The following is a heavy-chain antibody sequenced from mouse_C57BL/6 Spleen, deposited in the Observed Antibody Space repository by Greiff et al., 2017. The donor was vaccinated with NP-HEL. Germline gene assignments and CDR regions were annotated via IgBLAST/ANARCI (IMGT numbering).Heavy chain of an antibody. CDR1: GYTFTSYW. CDR2: IDPSDSET. J-gene: IGHJ3*01. Sequence: QVQLQQPGAELVRPGSSVKLSCKASGYTFTSYWMHWVKQRPIQGLEWIGNIDPSDSETHYNQKFKDKATLTVDKSSSTAYMQLSSLTSEDSAVYYCARSGGYGYDEEAYWGQGTLVTVSA. V-gene: IGHV1-52*01. CDR3: ARSGGYGYDEEAY. D-gene: IGHD2-2*01.